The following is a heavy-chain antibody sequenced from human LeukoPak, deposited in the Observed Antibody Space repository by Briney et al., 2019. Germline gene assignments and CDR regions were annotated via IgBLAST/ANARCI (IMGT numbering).Heavy chain of an antibody. CDR1: GFTFSSYA. D-gene: IGHD2-21*02. CDR2: ISGSSGNI. CDR3: AKVRLTVVVTAPFDY. J-gene: IGHJ4*02. V-gene: IGHV3-23*01. Sequence: PGGSLRPSCAASGFTFSSYAMIWVRRAPGKGLEWISVISGSSGNIFYADSVKGRFTVSRDNSESTLSLQMSSLRAEDTAIYYCAKVRLTVVVTAPFDYWGQGTLVTVSS.